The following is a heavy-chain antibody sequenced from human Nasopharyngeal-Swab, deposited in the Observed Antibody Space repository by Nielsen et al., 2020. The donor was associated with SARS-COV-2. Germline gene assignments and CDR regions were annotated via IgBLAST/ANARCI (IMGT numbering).Heavy chain of an antibody. Sequence: GESLKISCAASGFTFSSYGMHWVRQAPGKGLEWVAVIWYDGSNKYYADSVKGRFTISRDNSKNTLYLQMNSLRAEDTAVYYCARDVLRYGHASDAFDIWGQGTMVTVSS. CDR1: GFTFSSYG. CDR3: ARDVLRYGHASDAFDI. CDR2: IWYDGSNK. D-gene: IGHD3-9*01. V-gene: IGHV3-33*01. J-gene: IGHJ3*02.